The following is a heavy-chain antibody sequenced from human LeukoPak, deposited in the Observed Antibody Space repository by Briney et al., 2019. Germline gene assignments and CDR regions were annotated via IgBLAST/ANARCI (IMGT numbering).Heavy chain of an antibody. V-gene: IGHV3-48*01. CDR2: ISSSSSTI. D-gene: IGHD3-3*01. CDR3: ARGGDFWSGYCFDY. Sequence: GGSLRLSCAASGFTFSSYSMNWVRQAPGKGLEWVSYISSSSSTIYYADSVKGRFTISRDNAKNSLYLQMNSLRAEDTAVYYCARGGDFWSGYCFDYWGQGTLVTVSS. J-gene: IGHJ4*02. CDR1: GFTFSSYS.